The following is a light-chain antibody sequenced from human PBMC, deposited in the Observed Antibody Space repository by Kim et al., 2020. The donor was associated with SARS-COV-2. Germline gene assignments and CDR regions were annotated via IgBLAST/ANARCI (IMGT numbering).Light chain of an antibody. CDR3: QAWDSSNYV. CDR1: KLGDKY. V-gene: IGLV3-1*01. J-gene: IGLJ1*01. Sequence: SYELTQPPSVSVSPGQTASITCSGDKLGDKYACWYQQKPGQSPVLVIYQDSKRPSGIPERFSGPNSGNTATLTISGTQALDEADYYCQAWDSSNYVFGTG. CDR2: QDS.